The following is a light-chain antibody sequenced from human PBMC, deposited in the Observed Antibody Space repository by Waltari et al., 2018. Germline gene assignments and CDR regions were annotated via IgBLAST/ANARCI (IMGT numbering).Light chain of an antibody. CDR1: QSISSY. CDR2: AAS. J-gene: IGKJ4*01. CDR3: QQSYSTSSRT. V-gene: IGKV1-39*01. Sequence: DLQMTQPPSPLSASVEDRVTITCRASQSISSYLKWYQQKPGKAPKLLIYAASSLQSGVPSRFSGSGSGTDFTLTISSLQPEDFATYYCQQSYSTSSRTFGGGTKVEIK.